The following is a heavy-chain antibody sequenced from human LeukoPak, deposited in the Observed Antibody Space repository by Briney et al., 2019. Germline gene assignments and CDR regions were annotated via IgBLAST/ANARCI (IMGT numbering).Heavy chain of an antibody. V-gene: IGHV3-74*01. CDR3: AGDLISGSGSLGY. D-gene: IGHD3-10*01. CDR1: GFTFSSYW. J-gene: IGHJ4*02. CDR2: INTNGSPT. Sequence: GGSLRLSCAASGFTFSSYWMHWVRQAPGKGLVWVARINTNGSPTQYADSVKGRFTISRDNAKTTLYLQMNSLRDEDTAVYYCAGDLISGSGSLGYWGQGTLITVSS.